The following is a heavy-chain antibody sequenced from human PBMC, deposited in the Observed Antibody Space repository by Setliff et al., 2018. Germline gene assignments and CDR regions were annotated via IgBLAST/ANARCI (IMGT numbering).Heavy chain of an antibody. CDR3: AKVNNRFWSGYYPYYYAMDV. CDR1: GFTFSSYA. V-gene: IGHV3-23*01. J-gene: IGHJ6*02. Sequence: GGSLRLSCAASGFTFSSYAMTWVRQAPGKGLEWVSAISGSGGSTYYADSVKGRFTISRDNSKNTLYLQMNSLRAEDTAVYYCAKVNNRFWSGYYPYYYAMDVWGQGTTVTVSS. D-gene: IGHD3-3*01. CDR2: ISGSGGST.